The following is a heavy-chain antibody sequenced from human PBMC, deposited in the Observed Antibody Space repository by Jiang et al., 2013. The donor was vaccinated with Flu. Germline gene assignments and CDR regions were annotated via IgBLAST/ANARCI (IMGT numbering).Heavy chain of an antibody. V-gene: IGHV3-11*04. CDR1: GLNFSVNY. CDR2: ISHTGSII. D-gene: IGHD6-19*01. Sequence: VQLVESGGGLVKPGGSLRLSCAASGLNFSVNYMSWIRQAPGKGLEWISYISHTGSIIYYSDSVRGRFTISRDNAKKSVHLEMNTLRVEDTAIYYCARVETSSGYDAARVDHCGQGTLVTVSS. J-gene: IGHJ4*02. CDR3: ARVETSSGYDAARVDH.